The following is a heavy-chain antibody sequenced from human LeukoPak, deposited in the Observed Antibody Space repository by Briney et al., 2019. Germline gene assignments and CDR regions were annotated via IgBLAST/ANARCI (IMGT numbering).Heavy chain of an antibody. J-gene: IGHJ4*02. CDR3: ARISYYDSSGYNDY. V-gene: IGHV1-69*05. CDR1: GGTFSSYA. CDR2: IIPIFGTA. D-gene: IGHD3-22*01. Sequence: GSSVKVSCKASGGTFSSYAISWVRQAPGQGLEWIGRIIPIFGTANYAQKFQGRVTITTDESTSTAYMELSSLRSEDTAVYYCARISYYDSSGYNDYWGQGTLVTVSS.